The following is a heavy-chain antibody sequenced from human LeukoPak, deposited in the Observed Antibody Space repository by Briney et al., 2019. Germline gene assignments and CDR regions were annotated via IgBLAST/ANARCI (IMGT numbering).Heavy chain of an antibody. CDR3: AKGASRDGGVSGA. D-gene: IGHD2-8*02. CDR1: GFTFDDYA. Sequence: GGPLRLSCAASGFTFDDYAMHWVRQAPGKGLEWVSGMSWNSASIGYADSVKGRFTISRDNAKNSLYLQMSSLRAEDTALYYCAKGASRDGGVSGAWGQGTLVTVSS. CDR2: MSWNSASI. J-gene: IGHJ5*02. V-gene: IGHV3-9*01.